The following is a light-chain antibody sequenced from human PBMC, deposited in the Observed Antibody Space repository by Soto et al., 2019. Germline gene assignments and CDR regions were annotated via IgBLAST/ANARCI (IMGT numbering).Light chain of an antibody. Sequence: QSVLPQPRSVSGSPGQSVTISCTGTRSDVGAYNHVSWYQQHPGKVPKLIINEVSERPSGVPDRFSGSKSGNTASLTISGLQAEDEAEYYCCSHAGSYSWVFGGGTKLTVL. J-gene: IGLJ3*02. CDR2: EVS. CDR3: CSHAGSYSWV. V-gene: IGLV2-11*01. CDR1: RSDVGAYNH.